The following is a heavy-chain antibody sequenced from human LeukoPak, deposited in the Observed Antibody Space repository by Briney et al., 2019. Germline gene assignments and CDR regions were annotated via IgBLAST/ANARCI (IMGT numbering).Heavy chain of an antibody. CDR3: ATGGYYFDY. CDR1: GFIFSNAW. CDR2: IKSEVDGGTT. Sequence: GGSLRPSCAGSGFIFSNAWMNWVRQAPGKGLEWVGRIKSEVDGGTTDYAAPVKGRFTISRDDSQNTVYLQMNSLKTEDAAVYYCATGGYYFDYWGQGTLVTVSS. V-gene: IGHV3-15*07. D-gene: IGHD3-16*01. J-gene: IGHJ4*02.